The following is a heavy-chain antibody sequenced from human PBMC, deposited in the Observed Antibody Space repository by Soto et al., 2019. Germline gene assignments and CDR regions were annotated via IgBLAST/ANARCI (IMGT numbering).Heavy chain of an antibody. Sequence: GGSLRLSCAASGFTFSSYSMNWVRQAPGKGLEWVSYISSSSTIYYADSVKGRFTISRDNAKNSLYLQMNSLRAEDTAVYYCARDSGSGAYYYYMDVWGKGTTVTVSS. CDR2: ISSSSTI. CDR3: ARDSGSGAYYYYMDV. CDR1: GFTFSSYS. V-gene: IGHV3-48*01. J-gene: IGHJ6*03. D-gene: IGHD3-10*01.